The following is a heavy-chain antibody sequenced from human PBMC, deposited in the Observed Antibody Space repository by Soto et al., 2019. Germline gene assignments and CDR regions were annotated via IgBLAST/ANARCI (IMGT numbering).Heavy chain of an antibody. CDR3: ARDAAVPGESDRFDY. V-gene: IGHV4-59*12. CDR2: IYDTGISGYTPST. D-gene: IGHD6-19*01. J-gene: IGHJ4*02. CDR1: GGSITSSY. Sequence: PSETLSLTCTVSGGSITSSYWSWIRRPPGKGLEWIAYIYDTGISGYTPSTSYNPSLKSRVTMSVDTSKNEFSLKLTSLTAADTAIYYCARDAAVPGESDRFDYWGQGTLVTVSS.